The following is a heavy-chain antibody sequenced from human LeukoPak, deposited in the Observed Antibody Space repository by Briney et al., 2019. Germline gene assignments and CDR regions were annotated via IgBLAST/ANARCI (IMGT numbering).Heavy chain of an antibody. CDR2: INPSGGST. CDR1: GYTFTSYY. V-gene: IGHV1-46*01. D-gene: IGHD5-24*01. CDR3: ARVLNGYNIRDYFDY. Sequence: ASVKVSCKASGYTFTSYYIHWVRQAPGQGLEWMGLINPSGGSTNYAQKSQGRVTMTRDTSTSTVYMELSSLRSDDTAVYYCARVLNGYNIRDYFDYWGQGTLVTVSS. J-gene: IGHJ4*02.